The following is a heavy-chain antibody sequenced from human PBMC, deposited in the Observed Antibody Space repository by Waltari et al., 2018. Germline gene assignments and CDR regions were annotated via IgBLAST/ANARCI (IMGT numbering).Heavy chain of an antibody. V-gene: IGHV3-48*04. CDR3: TSDPCDGTAPFGY. D-gene: IGHD2-21*01. Sequence: EVQLVESGGGLVQPGGSLRLSCAVSGFTFSSYSMDWVRQAPGKGLDWIADISRSGNAIYYAASLKGRFTISRDNAKDSVYLQMNILRADDTAVYYCTSDPCDGTAPFGYWGQGTLVTVSS. CDR1: GFTFSSYS. CDR2: ISRSGNAI. J-gene: IGHJ4*02.